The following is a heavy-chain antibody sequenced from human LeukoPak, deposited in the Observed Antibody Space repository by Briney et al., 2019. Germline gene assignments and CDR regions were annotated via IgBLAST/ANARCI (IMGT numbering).Heavy chain of an antibody. J-gene: IGHJ4*02. CDR2: ISGSGGST. V-gene: IGHV3-23*01. CDR3: AKVQLKRRGPYYFDY. Sequence: GGSLRLSCAASGFTLSSYAMSWVRQAPGRGLEWVSAISGSGGSTYYADSVKGRFTISRDNSKNTLYLQMNSLRAEDTAVYYCAKVQLKRRGPYYFDYWGQGTLVTVSS. CDR1: GFTLSSYA. D-gene: IGHD1-1*01.